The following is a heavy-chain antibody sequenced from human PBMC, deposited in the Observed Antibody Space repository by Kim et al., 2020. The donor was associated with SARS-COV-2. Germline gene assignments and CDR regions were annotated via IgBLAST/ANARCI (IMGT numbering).Heavy chain of an antibody. Sequence: SETLSLTCTVSGGSVVTGGYFWGWIRQPPGKGLEWIGSIQYGVNTYHNLSLKSRVTISADSSKNQFSLEMTSSTAPDSAFYYCVCRTYSACWHIEKDLWG. CDR2: IQYGVNT. J-gene: IGHJ6*01. D-gene: IGHD3-16*01. CDR1: GGSVVTGGYF. V-gene: IGHV4-39*01. CDR3: VCRTYSACWHIEKDL.